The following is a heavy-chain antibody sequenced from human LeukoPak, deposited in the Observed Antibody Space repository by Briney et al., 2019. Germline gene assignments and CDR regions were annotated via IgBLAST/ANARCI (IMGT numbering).Heavy chain of an antibody. D-gene: IGHD4-23*01. CDR1: GGSISSYY. J-gene: IGHJ3*02. CDR2: IYTSGST. Sequence: SETLSLTCTVSGGSISSYYWSWIRQPAGKGLEWIGRIYTSGSTNYNPSLKSRVTMSVDTSKNQFSLKLSSVTAADTAVYYCAREVNYGGNSDAFDIWGQGTMVTVSS. CDR3: AREVNYGGNSDAFDI. V-gene: IGHV4-4*07.